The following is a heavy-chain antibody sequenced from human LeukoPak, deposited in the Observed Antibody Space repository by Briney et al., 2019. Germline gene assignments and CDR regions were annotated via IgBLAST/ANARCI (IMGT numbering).Heavy chain of an antibody. CDR3: ARHLSGITGYTYGRGIDY. D-gene: IGHD5-18*01. V-gene: IGHV3-7*01. J-gene: IGHJ4*02. CDR2: IKKDGSEK. Sequence: GGSLRLSCAASGFTFSSYWMSWIRQAPGKGLEWVANIKKDGSEKYYVDSVKGRFTISRDNAKKSLYLQMNSLGAEDTAVYYCARHLSGITGYTYGRGIDYWGQGTLLTVSS. CDR1: GFTFSSYW.